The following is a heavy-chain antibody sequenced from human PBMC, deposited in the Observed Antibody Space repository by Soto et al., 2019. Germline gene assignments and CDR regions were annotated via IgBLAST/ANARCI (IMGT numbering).Heavy chain of an antibody. V-gene: IGHV3-15*07. Sequence: SVSNAWMNWVRQAPGKGLEWVGRIKSKTDGGTTDYAAPVKGRFTISRDDSKNTLYLQMNSLKTEDTAVYYCFQQLENFDYWGQGTLVTVSS. CDR1: SVSNAW. D-gene: IGHD6-13*01. CDR3: FQQLENFDY. CDR2: IKSKTDGGTT. J-gene: IGHJ4*02.